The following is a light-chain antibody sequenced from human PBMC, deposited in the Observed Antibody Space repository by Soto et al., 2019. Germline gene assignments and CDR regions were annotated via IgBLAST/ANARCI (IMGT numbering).Light chain of an antibody. Sequence: QSVLTQPPSVSGAPGQRVTISCTGSSSNIGAGYDVHWYQHLPGTAPKLLIYGNTKRPSGVPDRFSGSKSGTSASLAITGLQAEDEADYYCQSYDTSLNGWVFGGGTKLTVL. J-gene: IGLJ3*02. CDR3: QSYDTSLNGWV. CDR2: GNT. V-gene: IGLV1-40*01. CDR1: SSNIGAGYD.